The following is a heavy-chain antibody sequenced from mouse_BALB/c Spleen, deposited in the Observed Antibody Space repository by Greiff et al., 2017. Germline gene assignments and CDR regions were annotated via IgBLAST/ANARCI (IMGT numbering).Heavy chain of an antibody. CDR2: ILPGSGST. J-gene: IGHJ2*01. CDR3: ARGGNGVYFDY. D-gene: IGHD1-1*01. CDR1: GYTFSSYW. Sequence: VQLQQSGAELMKPGASVKISCKATGYTFSSYWIEWVKQRPGHGLEWIGEILPGSGSTNYNEKFKGKATFTADTSSNTAYMQLSSLTSEDSAVYYCARGGNGVYFDYWGQGTTLTVSS. V-gene: IGHV1-9*01.